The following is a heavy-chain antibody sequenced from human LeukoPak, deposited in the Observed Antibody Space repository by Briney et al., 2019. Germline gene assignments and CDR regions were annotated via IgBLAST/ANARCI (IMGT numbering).Heavy chain of an antibody. Sequence: GGSLRLSCAASGFTFSSYGMSWVRQAPGKGLEWVSAISGSGGSTYYADSVKGRFTISRDNSKNTLYLQMNRLRAEDTAVYYCARGRDSSSSYPGYWGQGTLVTVSS. CDR2: ISGSGGST. CDR1: GFTFSSYG. J-gene: IGHJ4*02. V-gene: IGHV3-23*01. CDR3: ARGRDSSSSYPGY. D-gene: IGHD6-6*01.